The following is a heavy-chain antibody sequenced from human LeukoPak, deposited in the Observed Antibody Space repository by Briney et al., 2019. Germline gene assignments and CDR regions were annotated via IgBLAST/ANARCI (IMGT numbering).Heavy chain of an antibody. CDR3: TRLHPAVRGIAARNGWFEP. J-gene: IGHJ5*02. CDR1: GGSISSGGYY. D-gene: IGHD6-6*01. V-gene: IGHV4-31*03. Sequence: PSQTLSLTCTVSGGSISSGGYYWSWIRQHPGKGLEWSGYIYYSASTYYNPYLMSRVTISVDTSKNQFSLKLSSVPAADTAVYYCTRLHPAVRGIAARNGWFEPWGQVTLVTVAS. CDR2: IYYSAST.